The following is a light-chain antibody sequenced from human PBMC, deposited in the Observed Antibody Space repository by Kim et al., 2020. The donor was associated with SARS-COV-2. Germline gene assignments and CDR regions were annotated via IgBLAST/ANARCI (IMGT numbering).Light chain of an antibody. Sequence: SPGERATLSCRASQSVSSSYLAWYQQKPGQAPRLLIYGASSRATGIPDRFSGSGSGTDFTLTISRLEPEDFAVYYCQQYGSSPRFGQGTKVDIK. CDR2: GAS. J-gene: IGKJ1*01. CDR1: QSVSSSY. V-gene: IGKV3-20*01. CDR3: QQYGSSPR.